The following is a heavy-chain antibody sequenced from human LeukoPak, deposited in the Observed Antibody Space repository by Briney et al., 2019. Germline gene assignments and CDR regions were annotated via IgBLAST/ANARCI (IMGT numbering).Heavy chain of an antibody. V-gene: IGHV3-30*18. Sequence: GGSLRLSCAASGFTFSSYGMHWVRQAPGKGLEWVAVISYDGSNKYYADSVKGRFTISRDNSKNTLYLQMNSLRAEDTAVYYCAKDHVPQWFGELLNWGQGTLVTVSS. CDR3: AKDHVPQWFGELLN. CDR2: ISYDGSNK. D-gene: IGHD3-10*01. J-gene: IGHJ4*02. CDR1: GFTFSSYG.